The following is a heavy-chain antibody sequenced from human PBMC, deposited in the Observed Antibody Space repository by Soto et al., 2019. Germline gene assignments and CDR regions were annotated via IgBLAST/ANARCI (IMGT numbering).Heavy chain of an antibody. V-gene: IGHV3-11*06. CDR3: ARDLGTTSGAYYYYGMDV. CDR2: ISSSSSNT. CDR1: GFTFSDYY. Sequence: KTGGSLRLSCAASGFTFSDYYMSWIRQAPGKGLEWVSYISSSSSNTNYADSVKGRFTISRDNAKNSLYLQMNSLRAEDTAVYYCARDLGTTSGAYYYYGMDVWGQGTSVTVSS. J-gene: IGHJ6*02. D-gene: IGHD2-15*01.